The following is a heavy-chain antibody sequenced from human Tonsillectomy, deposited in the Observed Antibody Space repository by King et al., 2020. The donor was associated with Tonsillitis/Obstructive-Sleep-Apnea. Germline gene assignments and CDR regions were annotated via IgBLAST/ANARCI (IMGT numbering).Heavy chain of an antibody. CDR3: AKAALTAARRGYNWFDP. J-gene: IGHJ5*02. Sequence: VQLVESGGGLVQPGGSLRLSCAASGFTFSSYAMSLVRQSPGKGLEWVSAISGSGGRTYYAGSVQGRFTIARDNSKNTLYLQMNSLRADDTAVYFCAKAALTAARRGYNWFDPWGQGTLVTVSS. CDR2: ISGSGGRT. V-gene: IGHV3-23*04. D-gene: IGHD6-6*01. CDR1: GFTFSSYA.